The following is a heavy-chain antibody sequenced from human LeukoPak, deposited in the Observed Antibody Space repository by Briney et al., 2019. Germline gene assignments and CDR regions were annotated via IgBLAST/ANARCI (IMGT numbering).Heavy chain of an antibody. D-gene: IGHD3-22*01. Sequence: PGRSLRLSCAASGFTFSSYAMHWVRQAPGKGLEWVAVISYDGSNKYYADSVKGRFTISRDNSKNTLYLQMNSLRAEDTAVYYCARGYSSGYYISPVDYWGQGTLVTVSS. CDR2: ISYDGSNK. CDR1: GFTFSSYA. J-gene: IGHJ4*02. V-gene: IGHV3-30*04. CDR3: ARGYSSGYYISPVDY.